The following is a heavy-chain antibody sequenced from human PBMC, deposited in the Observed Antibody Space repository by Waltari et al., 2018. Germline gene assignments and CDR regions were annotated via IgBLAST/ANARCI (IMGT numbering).Heavy chain of an antibody. CDR3: ASLYYGMDV. Sequence: EVQLVESGGGLVHPGGSLRLSCAASGFTFSNYEMNWVRQAPGKGLWWVSFISGSGSTIYYADSVKGRFTISRDNAKNSLYLQMNSLRAEDTAVYYCASLYYGMDVWGQGTTVTVSS. CDR2: ISGSGSTI. J-gene: IGHJ6*02. CDR1: GFTFSNYE. V-gene: IGHV3-48*03.